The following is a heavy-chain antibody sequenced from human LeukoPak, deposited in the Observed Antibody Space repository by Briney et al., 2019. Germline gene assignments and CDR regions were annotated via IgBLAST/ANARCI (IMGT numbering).Heavy chain of an antibody. CDR2: IPYDGSEK. J-gene: IGHJ4*02. Sequence: GRSLRLSCAASGFTFSSYAMHWVREAPGKGLEWVAVIPYDGSEKYYADSVKGRFTISRDNSENTLYLQMNSLRAEDTAMYFCARDQSFIRAVDVGGLGYWGQGTQVTVSS. CDR3: ARDQSFIRAVDVGGLGY. CDR1: GFTFSSYA. V-gene: IGHV3-30*01. D-gene: IGHD2-15*01.